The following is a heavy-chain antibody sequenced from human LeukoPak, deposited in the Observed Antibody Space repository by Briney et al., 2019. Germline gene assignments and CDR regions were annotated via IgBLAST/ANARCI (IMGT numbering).Heavy chain of an antibody. CDR1: GFTFSSSS. V-gene: IGHV3-48*04. D-gene: IGHD1-26*01. CDR3: ARRRDSGSLQHFDY. J-gene: IGHJ4*02. Sequence: GGSLRLSCAASGFTFSSSSMNWVRQAPGKGLQWVSYISSSRSTVRYSDSVKGRFTISRDNAKNSLYLQMNSLRAEDTAVYYCARRRDSGSLQHFDYWGQGTLVTVSS. CDR2: ISSSRSTV.